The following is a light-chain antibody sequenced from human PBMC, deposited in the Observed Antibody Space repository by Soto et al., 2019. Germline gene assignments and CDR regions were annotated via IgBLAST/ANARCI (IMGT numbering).Light chain of an antibody. Sequence: QSVLTQPASVSGSPGQSITISCTGTSSDVGGYNYVSWYQQHPGKAPKLMIYEVSNRPSGVSNRFSGSKSGNTASLTISGLQAEDEADYYCSSYTSSSTGVFETGTKLTVL. V-gene: IGLV2-14*01. J-gene: IGLJ1*01. CDR3: SSYTSSSTGV. CDR2: EVS. CDR1: SSDVGGYNY.